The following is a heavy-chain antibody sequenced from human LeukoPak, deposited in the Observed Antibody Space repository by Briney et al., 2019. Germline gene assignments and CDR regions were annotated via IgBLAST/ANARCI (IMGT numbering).Heavy chain of an antibody. V-gene: IGHV3-30-3*01. CDR1: GFTFSSNA. CDR2: VSYDGIDK. J-gene: IGHJ3*02. CDR3: ARDPKRGYSYGWGAFDI. D-gene: IGHD5-18*01. Sequence: GGSLRLSCAASGFTFSSNAMHWVRQAPGKGLEWVAIVSYDGIDKDYADSVKGRFTISRDNSKNTLYLQMNSLRAEDTAMYYCARDPKRGYSYGWGAFDIWGQGTMVSVSS.